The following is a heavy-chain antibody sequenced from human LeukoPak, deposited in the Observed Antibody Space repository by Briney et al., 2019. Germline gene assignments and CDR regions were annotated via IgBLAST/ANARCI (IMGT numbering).Heavy chain of an antibody. J-gene: IGHJ4*02. Sequence: GGPLRPSCAASGFSISNDWMSGVRQATGKGREWVARVKSKGAGETTDYAAPVKGRFTISRDDSKNTLYLQMNSLKTEDTAVYYCTLIKGWGSGSYYRDFWGQGTLVTVSS. CDR2: VKSKGAGETT. V-gene: IGHV3-15*01. CDR1: GFSISNDW. CDR3: TLIKGWGSGSYYRDF. D-gene: IGHD3-10*01.